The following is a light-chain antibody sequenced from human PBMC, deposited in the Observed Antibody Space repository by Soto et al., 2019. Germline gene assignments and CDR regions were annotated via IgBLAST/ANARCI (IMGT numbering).Light chain of an antibody. CDR1: SGHSSYA. J-gene: IGLJ2*01. V-gene: IGLV4-69*01. CDR3: QTWGTGFQV. CDR2: LNNDGSH. Sequence: QAVLTQSPSASASLGASVKLTCTLSSGHSSYAIAWHQKQPGKGPRYLMDLNNDGSHTKGDGIPDRFSGSSSGAERYLIISSLQSEDKADYYCQTWGTGFQVFGGGTKLTV.